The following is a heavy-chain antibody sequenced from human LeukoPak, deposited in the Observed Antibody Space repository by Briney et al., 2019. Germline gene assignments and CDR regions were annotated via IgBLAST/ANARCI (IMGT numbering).Heavy chain of an antibody. CDR2: ISAYNGNT. J-gene: IGHJ4*02. D-gene: IGHD3-10*01. Sequence: GPVKVSSTASGYTFTSYGIRWGRQAPGQGLEWMGWISAYNGNTNYAQKLQGRVTITRDTSASTAYMELSSLRSEDTAVYYCARGGHSYWGQGTLVTVSS. V-gene: IGHV1-18*04. CDR3: ARGGHSY. CDR1: GYTFTSYG.